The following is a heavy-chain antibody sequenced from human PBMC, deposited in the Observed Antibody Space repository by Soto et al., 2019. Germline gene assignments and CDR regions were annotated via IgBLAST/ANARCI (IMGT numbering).Heavy chain of an antibody. D-gene: IGHD4-17*01. CDR1: GGSISSGGYS. J-gene: IGHJ3*02. Sequence: QLQLQESGSGLVTPSQTLSLTCAVSGGSISSGGYSWNWIRQPPGKGLEWIGNIYHSGSTYYNASLKSRATISVDRSKNQFALKLSSVTAADTAVYYCGRGDYANAFDIWGQGTM. CDR2: IYHSGST. CDR3: GRGDYANAFDI. V-gene: IGHV4-30-2*01.